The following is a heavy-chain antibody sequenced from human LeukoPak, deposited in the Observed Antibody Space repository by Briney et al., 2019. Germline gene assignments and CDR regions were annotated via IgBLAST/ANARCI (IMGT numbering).Heavy chain of an antibody. J-gene: IGHJ4*02. CDR3: ASGVTSALDY. D-gene: IGHD3-3*01. V-gene: IGHV3-53*01. Sequence: GGSLRLSCAASGXTVSSNYMSWVPQAPGKGLEWVSLIYSGGSTYYADSVKGRFTISRDNSKNTPYLQMNSLRAEDTAVYYCASGVTSALDYWGQGTLVTVSS. CDR2: IYSGGST. CDR1: GXTVSSNY.